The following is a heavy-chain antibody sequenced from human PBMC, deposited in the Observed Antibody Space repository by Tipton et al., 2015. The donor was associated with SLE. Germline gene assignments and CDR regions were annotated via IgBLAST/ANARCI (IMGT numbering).Heavy chain of an antibody. CDR3: ARDRGGSSWFFDY. CDR2: INNPGGT. CDR1: GGSISSHY. V-gene: IGHV4-59*11. J-gene: IGHJ4*02. D-gene: IGHD6-13*01. Sequence: TLSLTCIVSGGSISSHYWSWIRQPPGKGLEWIGYINNPGGTSYNPSLKSRVTMSLDSSKNQLSLRLSSVTAADTAVYYCARDRGGSSWFFDYWGLGTLVTVSS.